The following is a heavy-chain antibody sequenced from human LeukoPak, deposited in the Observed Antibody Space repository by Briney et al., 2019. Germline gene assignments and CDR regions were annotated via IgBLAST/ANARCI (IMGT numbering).Heavy chain of an antibody. CDR1: GFTFSSFG. Sequence: GGSLRLSCAASGFTFSSFGMHWVRRAPGKGLEGVAIISYDGNTKYYADSVKGRFTISRDNSKNTLYLQMDSLRAEDTAVYYCAKRYSGSYFHFDHWGQGTLVTVSS. CDR3: AKRYSGSYFHFDH. D-gene: IGHD1-26*01. CDR2: ISYDGNTK. V-gene: IGHV3-30*18. J-gene: IGHJ4*02.